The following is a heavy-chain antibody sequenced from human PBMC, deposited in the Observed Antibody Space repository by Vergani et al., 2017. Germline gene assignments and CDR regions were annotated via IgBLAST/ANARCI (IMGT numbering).Heavy chain of an antibody. V-gene: IGHV3-23*01. D-gene: IGHD5-12*01. J-gene: IGHJ6*02. CDR1: GFTFNHYA. CDR3: AKANPLNMGYDYLYYYHAMDV. CDR2: ISGSGGST. Sequence: EVQLLESGGDLVQPGGSLRLSCAASGFTFNHYAMNWVRQAPGKGLEWVSGISGSGGSTYYSGSVKGRFTISRDSSKNTLYLQMNSLSAGDTAVYYCAKANPLNMGYDYLYYYHAMDVWGQGTTVTVSS.